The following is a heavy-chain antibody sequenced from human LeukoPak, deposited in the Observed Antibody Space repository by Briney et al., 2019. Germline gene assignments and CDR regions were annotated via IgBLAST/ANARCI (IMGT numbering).Heavy chain of an antibody. D-gene: IGHD2-2*01. CDR1: GFTVSSNY. CDR2: IYSGGST. J-gene: IGHJ3*02. Sequence: PGGSLRLSCAASGFTVSSNYMSWVRQAPGKGLEWVSVIYSGGSTYYADSVKGRFTISRDNAKNSLYLQMNSLRAEDTALYYCAKEDIVVVPAAIGAFDIWGQGTMVTVSS. CDR3: AKEDIVVVPAAIGAFDI. V-gene: IGHV3-53*05.